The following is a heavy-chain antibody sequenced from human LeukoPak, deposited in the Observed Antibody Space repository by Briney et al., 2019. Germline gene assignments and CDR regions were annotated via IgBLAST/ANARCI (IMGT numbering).Heavy chain of an antibody. V-gene: IGHV3-48*03. D-gene: IGHD7-27*01. CDR1: GFTFSSYE. J-gene: IGHJ4*02. CDR2: ISSSGSTI. Sequence: GGSLRLSCAASGFTFSSYEMNWVRQAPGKGLEWVSYISSSGSTIYYADSVKGRFTISRDNAENSLYLQMNSLRAEDTAVYYCARIQTGDFDYWGQGTLVTVSS. CDR3: ARIQTGDFDY.